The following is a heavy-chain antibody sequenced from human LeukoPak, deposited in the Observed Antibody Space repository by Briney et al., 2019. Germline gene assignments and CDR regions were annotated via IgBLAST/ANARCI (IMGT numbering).Heavy chain of an antibody. V-gene: IGHV1-2*02. J-gene: IGHJ6*03. CDR3: ARVGNRGGALGKGYYYYYYMDV. D-gene: IGHD1-26*01. CDR2: INPNSGGT. CDR1: GYTFTSYY. Sequence: ASVKVSCKASGYTFTSYYMHWVRQAPGQGLEWMGWINPNSGGTNYAQKFQGRVTMTRDTSISTAYMELSRLRSDDTAVYYCARVGNRGGALGKGYYYYYYMDVWGKGTTVTVSS.